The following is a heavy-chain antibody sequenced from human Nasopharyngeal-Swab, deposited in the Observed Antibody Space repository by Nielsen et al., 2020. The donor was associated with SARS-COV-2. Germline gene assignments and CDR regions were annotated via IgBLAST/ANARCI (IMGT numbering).Heavy chain of an antibody. Sequence: LEWVSSVSGRDSTYYADSVKGRFTISRDISKNTLYLQMNSLRAEDTAVYYCAKDRNSAYYYYYMDVWGKGTTVTVSS. D-gene: IGHD1-26*01. J-gene: IGHJ6*03. CDR2: VSGRDST. V-gene: IGHV3-23*01. CDR3: AKDRNSAYYYYYMDV.